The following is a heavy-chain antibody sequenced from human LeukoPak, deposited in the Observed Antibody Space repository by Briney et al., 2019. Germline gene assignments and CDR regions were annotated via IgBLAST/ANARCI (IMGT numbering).Heavy chain of an antibody. J-gene: IGHJ5*02. D-gene: IGHD6-19*01. V-gene: IGHV1-8*01. Sequence: ASVKVSCKASGYTFTNYDIYWVRQATGQGLECMGWMNPYSGNTGYAQKFQGRVTMTRDTSTSTVYMELSSLRSEDTAVYYCARIAVAGNVWFDPWGQGTLVTVSS. CDR3: ARIAVAGNVWFDP. CDR2: MNPYSGNT. CDR1: GYTFTNYD.